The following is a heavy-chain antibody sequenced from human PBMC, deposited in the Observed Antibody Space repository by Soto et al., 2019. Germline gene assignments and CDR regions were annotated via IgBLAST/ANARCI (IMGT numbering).Heavy chain of an antibody. D-gene: IGHD6-6*01. CDR3: ARPGPSSSSFPNNWFDP. J-gene: IGHJ5*02. CDR1: GGSFSGYY. CDR2: INHSGST. V-gene: IGHV4-34*01. Sequence: KLPETLSLTCAVYGGSFSGYYWSWIRQPPGKGLEWIGEINHSGSTNYNPSLKSRVTISVDTSKNQFSLKLSSVTAADTAVYYCARPGPSSSSFPNNWFDPWGQGTLVTVSS.